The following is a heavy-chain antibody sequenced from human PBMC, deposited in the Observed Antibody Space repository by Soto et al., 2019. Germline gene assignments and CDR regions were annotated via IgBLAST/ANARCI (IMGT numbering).Heavy chain of an antibody. CDR1: GDSIIYHY. CDR2: IYYTGSA. D-gene: IGHD1-26*01. V-gene: IGHV4-59*08. J-gene: IGHJ2*01. CDR3: ARPKGTTPAVWYFDL. Sequence: SETLSLTCTVSGDSIIYHYWSLIRQPPGKGLEWIGYIYYTGSADYNPSLKSRVTISVDMSKSQLSLRLNSVTAADTAVYYCARPKGTTPAVWYFDLWGRGTLVTVSS.